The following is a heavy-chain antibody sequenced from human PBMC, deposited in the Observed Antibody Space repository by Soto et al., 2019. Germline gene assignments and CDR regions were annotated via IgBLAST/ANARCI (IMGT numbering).Heavy chain of an antibody. CDR2: IWYDGSNK. V-gene: IGHV3-33*01. CDR3: ARDPDSGSYYVFDY. CDR1: GFTFGSFG. J-gene: IGHJ4*02. Sequence: QVHLVESGGGVVQPGRSLRLSCAASGFTFGSFGMHWVRQAPGKGLEWVAVIWYDGSNKYYADSVKGRFTISRDNSKNTLYLQMNSLRAEDTAVYYCARDPDSGSYYVFDYWGQGTLVTVSS. D-gene: IGHD1-26*01.